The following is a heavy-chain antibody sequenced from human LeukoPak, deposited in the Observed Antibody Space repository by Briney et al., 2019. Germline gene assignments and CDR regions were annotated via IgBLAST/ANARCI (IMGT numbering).Heavy chain of an antibody. Sequence: SETLSLTCTVSSGSISSSSYYWGWIRQPPGKGLEWIGSIYYSGSTYYNPSLKSRVTISVDTSKNQFSLKLSSVTAADTAVYYCARIIEVVVAAEIRPKSGMNAFDIWGQGTMVTVSS. V-gene: IGHV4-39*07. CDR3: ARIIEVVVAAEIRPKSGMNAFDI. CDR2: IYYSGST. CDR1: SGSISSSSYY. D-gene: IGHD2-15*01. J-gene: IGHJ3*02.